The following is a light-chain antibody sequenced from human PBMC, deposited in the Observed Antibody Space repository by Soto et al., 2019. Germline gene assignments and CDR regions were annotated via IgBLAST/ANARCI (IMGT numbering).Light chain of an antibody. CDR2: AAS. V-gene: IGKV1-9*01. CDR3: QQLNSYPCT. J-gene: IGKJ3*01. CDR1: QGISSY. Sequence: IHLTQSPSSQSASVGDRVTITCRASQGISSYLAWYQQKPGKAPKLLIYAASTLESGVPSRFSGSGSGTDFTLTIISLQPEDFATYYCQQLNSYPCTFGPGTKVDIK.